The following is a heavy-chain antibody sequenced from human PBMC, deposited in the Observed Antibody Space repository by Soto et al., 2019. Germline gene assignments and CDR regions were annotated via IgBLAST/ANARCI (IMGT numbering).Heavy chain of an antibody. V-gene: IGHV1-69*06. CDR3: ASGRITIFGVAPFYYYGMDV. CDR1: GGTFSSYA. CDR2: IIPIFGTA. D-gene: IGHD3-3*01. Sequence: SVKVSCKAYGGTFSSYAISWVRQAPGQGLEWMGGIIPIFGTANYAQKFQGRVTITADKSTSTAYMELSSLRSEGSAVYYCASGRITIFGVAPFYYYGMDVWGQGTTVTVSS. J-gene: IGHJ6*02.